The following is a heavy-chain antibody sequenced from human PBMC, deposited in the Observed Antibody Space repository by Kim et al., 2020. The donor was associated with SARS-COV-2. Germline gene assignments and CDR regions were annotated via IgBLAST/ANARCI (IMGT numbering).Heavy chain of an antibody. CDR3: ARRRVAARLLGFDY. J-gene: IGHJ4*02. Sequence: NPSLKSRVTRAVDTSKNQFALKLSSVTAADTAVYYCARRRVAARLLGFDYWGQGTLVTVSS. V-gene: IGHV4-39*01. D-gene: IGHD6-6*01.